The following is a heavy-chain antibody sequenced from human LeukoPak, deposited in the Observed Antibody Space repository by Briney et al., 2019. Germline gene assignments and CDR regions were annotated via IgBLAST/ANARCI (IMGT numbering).Heavy chain of an antibody. Sequence: GGSLRLSCVASGFNFDEYAMNWVRQAPGKGLEWVSSISSRSSYIYYADSVKGRFTISRDNAKNSLYLQMNSLRAEDTAVYYCARDETGSGGDYWGQGTLVTVSS. CDR1: GFNFDEYA. CDR2: ISSRSSYI. CDR3: ARDETGSGGDY. D-gene: IGHD2-15*01. V-gene: IGHV3-21*01. J-gene: IGHJ4*02.